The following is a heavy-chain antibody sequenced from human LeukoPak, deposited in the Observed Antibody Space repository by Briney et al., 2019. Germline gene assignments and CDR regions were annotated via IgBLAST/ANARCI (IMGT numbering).Heavy chain of an antibody. V-gene: IGHV4-34*01. CDR3: ARLRGYQRTPISSSWYSGYYFDY. J-gene: IGHJ4*02. D-gene: IGHD6-13*01. CDR2: INHSGST. Sequence: SETPSLTCAVYGGSFSGYYWSWIRQPPGKGLEWIGEINHSGSTSYNPSLKSRVTISVDTSKNQFSLKLSSVTAADTAVYYCARLRGYQRTPISSSWYSGYYFDYWGQGTLVTVSS. CDR1: GGSFSGYY.